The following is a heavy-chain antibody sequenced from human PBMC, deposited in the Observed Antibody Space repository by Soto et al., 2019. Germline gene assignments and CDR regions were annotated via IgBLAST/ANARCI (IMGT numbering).Heavy chain of an antibody. D-gene: IGHD3-22*01. V-gene: IGHV4-30-4*01. CDR3: ARDPYYYDSSGYGNDAFDI. CDR1: GGSISSGDYY. Sequence: QVQLQESGPGLVKPSQTLSLTCTVSGGSISSGDYYWSWIRQPPGKGLEWIGYIYYSGSTYYNPSLKSRVTISVDTSKNQFSLKLSSVTAADTAVYYCARDPYYYDSSGYGNDAFDIWGQGTMVTVSS. CDR2: IYYSGST. J-gene: IGHJ3*02.